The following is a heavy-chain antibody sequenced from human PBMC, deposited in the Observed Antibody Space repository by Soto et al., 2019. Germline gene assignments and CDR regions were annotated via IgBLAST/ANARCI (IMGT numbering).Heavy chain of an antibody. CDR2: VRSDGDTT. D-gene: IGHD1-26*01. V-gene: IGHV3-23*01. J-gene: IGHJ4*02. CDR1: GFTFSNYG. Sequence: EVQVLESGGGLVQPGGSLRLSCAASGFTFSNYGMNWVRQAPGKGLEWVSGVRSDGDTTYNAESVKGRFTVSRDTSKNTVYLQMNSLRAEATAVYYCAKGKGVGATPDGANCWGQGTLVTVSS. CDR3: AKGKGVGATPDGANC.